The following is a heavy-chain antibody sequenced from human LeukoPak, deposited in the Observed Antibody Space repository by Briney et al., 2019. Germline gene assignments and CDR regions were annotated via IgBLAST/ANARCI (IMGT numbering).Heavy chain of an antibody. CDR2: INPNSGGT. Sequence: ASVKVSCKASGYTSTYYYMHWVRQAPGHGLEWMGWINPNSGGTIYAQKFQGRVTMTRDTSISTAYLELSRLTSDDTAVYYCARDGACSSASCQNFDYWGQGTLVTVSS. V-gene: IGHV1-2*02. D-gene: IGHD2-2*01. J-gene: IGHJ4*02. CDR1: GYTSTYYY. CDR3: ARDGACSSASCQNFDY.